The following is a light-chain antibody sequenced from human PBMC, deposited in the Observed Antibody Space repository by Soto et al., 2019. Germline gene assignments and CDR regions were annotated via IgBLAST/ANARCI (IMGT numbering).Light chain of an antibody. Sequence: ENVLTQSPATLSLSPGERATLSCRASQSVSSNLAWYQQKPGQAPRLLIFDASNRATGIPVRFSGSGSGTDFTLTISSLQPEEFAVYYCHQRSNWPPSFGGGTKVEIK. J-gene: IGKJ4*01. CDR2: DAS. CDR1: QSVSSN. V-gene: IGKV3-11*01. CDR3: HQRSNWPPS.